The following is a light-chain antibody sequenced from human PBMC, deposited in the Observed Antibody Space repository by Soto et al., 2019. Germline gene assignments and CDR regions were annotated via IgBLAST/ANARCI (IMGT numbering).Light chain of an antibody. CDR2: DVT. CDR3: CSYTGSYSYV. Sequence: QSGLTQPHSVSGSPGQSVTISCTGTSSDVGGYSYVSWYQQHPGKAPQLIIYDVTERPSGVPDRFSGSKSGNTASLTISGLQAEDEADYYCCSYTGSYSYVFGIGTKVTV. CDR1: SSDVGGYSY. V-gene: IGLV2-11*01. J-gene: IGLJ1*01.